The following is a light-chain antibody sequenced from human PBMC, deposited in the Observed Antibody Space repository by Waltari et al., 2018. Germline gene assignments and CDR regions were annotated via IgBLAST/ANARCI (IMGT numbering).Light chain of an antibody. Sequence: EVVMTQSPVTLSVSPGERATLSCRASQSVTSNLAWYQQKPGQAPRLLIYGTSTRATDIPARFSGSGSGTEFTLTISSLQSEDSAVYYCQQYGRWPPYTFGQGTKLEIK. CDR3: QQYGRWPPYT. CDR1: QSVTSN. CDR2: GTS. V-gene: IGKV3-15*01. J-gene: IGKJ2*01.